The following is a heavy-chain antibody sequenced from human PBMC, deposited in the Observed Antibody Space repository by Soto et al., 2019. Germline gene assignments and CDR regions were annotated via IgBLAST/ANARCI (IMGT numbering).Heavy chain of an antibody. V-gene: IGHV1-69*13. Sequence: SVRVSCEASGGTFNSCAISWVRQAPGQGLEWMGGIIPIFGTANYAQKFQGRVTITADESTSTAYMELSSLRSEDTAVYYCARPGYSSSWYSFDYWGQGTLVTVSS. CDR1: GGTFNSCA. D-gene: IGHD6-13*01. J-gene: IGHJ4*02. CDR3: ARPGYSSSWYSFDY. CDR2: IIPIFGTA.